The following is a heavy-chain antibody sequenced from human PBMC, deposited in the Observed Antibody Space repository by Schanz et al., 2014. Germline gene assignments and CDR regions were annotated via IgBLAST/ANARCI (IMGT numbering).Heavy chain of an antibody. V-gene: IGHV4-61*02. CDR1: GGSIRSGTYY. CDR3: ARDTTWRLDL. D-gene: IGHD1-1*01. Sequence: QVQLQESGPGLVKPSQTLSLTCTVSGGSIRSGTYYWSWIRQPAGKALEWVGRVFPNGITNYNPSSKRRVTKTLDTPKNRCSRTLTSLTAADAAVYYCARDTTWRLDLWGRGTLVTVAS. CDR2: VFPNGIT. J-gene: IGHJ2*01.